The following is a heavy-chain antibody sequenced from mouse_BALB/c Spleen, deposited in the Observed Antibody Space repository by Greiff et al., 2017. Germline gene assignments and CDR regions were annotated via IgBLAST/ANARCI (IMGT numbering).Heavy chain of an antibody. J-gene: IGHJ3*01. CDR2: IDPSDSYT. CDR1: GYTFTSYW. Sequence: QVQLQQPGAELVKPGASVKLSCKASGYTFTSYWMHWVKQRPGQGLEWIGEIDPSDSYTNYNQKFKGKATLTVDKSSSTAYMQLSSLTSEDSAVYYCARSRVYDGHYGGFAYWGQGTLVTVSA. CDR3: ARSRVYDGHYGGFAY. D-gene: IGHD2-3*01. V-gene: IGHV1-69*02.